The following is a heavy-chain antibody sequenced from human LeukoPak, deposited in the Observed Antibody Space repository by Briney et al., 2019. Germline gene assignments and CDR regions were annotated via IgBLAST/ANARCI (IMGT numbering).Heavy chain of an antibody. Sequence: SETLSLTCAVYGGSFSGYYWSWIRQPPGKGLEWIGEINHSGSTNYNPPLKSRVTISVDTSKNQFSLKLSSVTAADTAVYYCARSSYGGELQRGNYFDYWGQGTLVTVSS. D-gene: IGHD1-26*01. CDR2: INHSGST. CDR3: ARSSYGGELQRGNYFDY. CDR1: GGSFSGYY. J-gene: IGHJ4*02. V-gene: IGHV4-34*01.